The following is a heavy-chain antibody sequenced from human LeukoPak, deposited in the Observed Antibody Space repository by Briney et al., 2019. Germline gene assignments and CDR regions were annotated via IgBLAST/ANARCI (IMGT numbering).Heavy chain of an antibody. CDR2: IYYTGNT. D-gene: IGHD2-2*01. Sequence: PSETLSLTCAVSGASISGSGYYLGWIRQSPGKGLEWIGNIYYTGNTYYNASLKSRVTMSVDTSKNQFSLKLSSVTAADTAVYYCAREFIVVVPAASRLYYYYMDVWGKGTTVTISS. CDR1: GASISGSGYY. V-gene: IGHV4-39*07. J-gene: IGHJ6*03. CDR3: AREFIVVVPAASRLYYYYMDV.